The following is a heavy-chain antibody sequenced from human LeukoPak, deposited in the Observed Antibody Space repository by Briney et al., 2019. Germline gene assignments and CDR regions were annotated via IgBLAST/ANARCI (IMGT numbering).Heavy chain of an antibody. CDR2: IYYSGST. V-gene: IGHV4-39*01. D-gene: IGHD6-19*01. J-gene: IGHJ4*02. Sequence: SSETLSLTCTVSGGSISSRGYYWGWIRQPPGKGLEWIGSIYYSGSTYYNPSLKSRVTISVDTSENQFSLKLSSVTAADTAVYYCARHTGGAVAGTGLNYWGQGTLVTVSS. CDR1: GGSISSRGYY. CDR3: ARHTGGAVAGTGLNY.